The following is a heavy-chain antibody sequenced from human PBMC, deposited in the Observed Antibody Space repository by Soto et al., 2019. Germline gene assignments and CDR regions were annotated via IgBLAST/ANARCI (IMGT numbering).Heavy chain of an antibody. CDR3: ARDSLRGYSGYDSGPY. CDR1: GFTFSSYG. Sequence: GGSLRLSCAASGFTFSSYGMHWVRQAPGKGLEWVSVICNNGSNIYYADSVKGRFTISRDNAKNSLYLQMNSLRAEDTAVYYCARDSLRGYSGYDSGPYWGQGTLVTVSS. J-gene: IGHJ4*02. V-gene: IGHV3-33*08. CDR2: ICNNGSNI. D-gene: IGHD5-12*01.